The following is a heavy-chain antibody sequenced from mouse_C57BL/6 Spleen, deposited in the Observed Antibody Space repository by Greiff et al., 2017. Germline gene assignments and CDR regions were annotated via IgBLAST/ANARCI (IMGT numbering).Heavy chain of an antibody. D-gene: IGHD5-1*01. J-gene: IGHJ4*01. Sequence: QVQLKQSGPELVKPGASVKISCKASGYAFSSSWMNWVKQRTGKGLEWIGRIYPGDGDTNYNGKFKGKATLTADKSSSTAYMQLSSLTSEDSAVYFCARWSNAMDYWGQGTSVTVSS. CDR3: ARWSNAMDY. CDR2: IYPGDGDT. V-gene: IGHV1-82*01. CDR1: GYAFSSSW.